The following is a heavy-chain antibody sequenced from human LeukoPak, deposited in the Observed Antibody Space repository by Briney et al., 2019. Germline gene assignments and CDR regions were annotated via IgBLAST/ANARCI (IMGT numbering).Heavy chain of an antibody. V-gene: IGHV4-59*11. CDR2: IYYSGNT. Sequence: SETLSLTCAVSGDSMTSHYWSWIRQSPGKGLEWIGYIYYSGNTNYNPSLKSRVTISVDTSKKQFSLKLSSVTAADTAMYYCARVAEGYYDSSGYYYFDYWGQGTLVTVSS. CDR1: GDSMTSHY. CDR3: ARVAEGYYDSSGYYYFDY. J-gene: IGHJ4*02. D-gene: IGHD3-22*01.